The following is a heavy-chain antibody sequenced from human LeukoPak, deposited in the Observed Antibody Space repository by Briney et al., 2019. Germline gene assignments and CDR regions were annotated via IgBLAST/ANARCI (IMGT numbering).Heavy chain of an antibody. J-gene: IGHJ4*02. CDR3: AKDRGYCSGGSCQYYFDY. D-gene: IGHD2-15*01. CDR2: ISYDGSNK. V-gene: IGHV3-30*18. CDR1: GFTFSSYG. Sequence: PGGSLRLSCAASGFTFSSYGMRWVRQAPGKGLEWVAVISYDGSNKYYADSVKGRFTISRDNSKNTLYLQMNSLRAEDTAVYYCAKDRGYCSGGSCQYYFDYWGQGTLVTVSS.